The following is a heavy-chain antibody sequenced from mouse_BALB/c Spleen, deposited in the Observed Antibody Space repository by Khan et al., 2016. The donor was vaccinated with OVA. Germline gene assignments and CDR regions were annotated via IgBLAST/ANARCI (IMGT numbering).Heavy chain of an antibody. V-gene: IGHV1S136*01. D-gene: IGHD1-1*01. CDR2: IYPFNDDT. Sequence: VQLKQSGPELVKPGASVKMSCKASGYTFTSYVMHWVKQKPGLGLEWLGYIYPFNDDTNYNEKFRGKATLTTDKSSSTAYMELASLTSEDPAVFCCCPVCSYYVSFAYWGQGTLVTVSA. J-gene: IGHJ3*01. CDR1: GYTFTSYV. CDR3: CPVCSYYVSFAY.